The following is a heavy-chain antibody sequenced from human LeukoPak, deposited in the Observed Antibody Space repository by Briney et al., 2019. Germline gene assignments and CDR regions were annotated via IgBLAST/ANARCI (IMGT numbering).Heavy chain of an antibody. CDR2: IYYSGST. J-gene: IGHJ6*02. CDR3: ARGFTGTFYGMDV. CDR1: GGSISGGGYY. Sequence: SETLSLTCTVSGGSISGGGYYWSWIRQHPGKGLEWIGYIYYSGSTYYNPSLKSRVTISVDTSKNQFSLKLSSVTAADTAVYYCARGFTGTFYGMDVWGQGTTVTVSS. V-gene: IGHV4-31*03. D-gene: IGHD1-1*01.